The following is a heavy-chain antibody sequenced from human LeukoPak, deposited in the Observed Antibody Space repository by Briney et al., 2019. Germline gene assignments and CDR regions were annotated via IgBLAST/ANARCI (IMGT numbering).Heavy chain of an antibody. J-gene: IGHJ4*02. V-gene: IGHV4-59*01. CDR1: GGSISSYY. Sequence: SETLSLTCTVSGGSISSYYWSWIRQPPGKRLEWIGYIYYSGSTNYNPSLRSRVTISVDTSKNQFSLKLSSVTAADTAVYYCARVIVVRSVRFFDYWGQGTLVTVSS. CDR2: IYYSGST. D-gene: IGHD1-26*01. CDR3: ARVIVVRSVRFFDY.